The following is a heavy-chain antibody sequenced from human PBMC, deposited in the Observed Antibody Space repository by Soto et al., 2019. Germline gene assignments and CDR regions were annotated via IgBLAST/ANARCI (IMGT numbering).Heavy chain of an antibody. V-gene: IGHV6-1*01. CDR1: GDSVSSNSAA. CDR3: ARASVDIVATTIDY. CDR2: TYYRSKWYN. Sequence: PSQTLSLTCAISGDSVSSNSAAWNWIRQSPSRGLEWLGRTYYRSKWYNDYAVSVKSRITINPDTSKNQFSLQLNSVTPEDTALYYCARASVDIVATTIDYWGQGTLVTVSS. J-gene: IGHJ4*02. D-gene: IGHD5-12*01.